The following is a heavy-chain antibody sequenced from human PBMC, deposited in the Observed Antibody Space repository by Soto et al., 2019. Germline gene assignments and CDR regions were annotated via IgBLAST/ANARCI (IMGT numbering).Heavy chain of an antibody. D-gene: IGHD1-7*01. CDR3: ARRTGTAPRFDY. V-gene: IGHV3-30-3*01. J-gene: IGHJ4*02. Sequence: QVQLVESGGGVVQPGRSLRLSCSASGFTFSDFEMYWVRQAPGKGLDWVSFISYDGSNQYYAGSVKGRCTVSRDNSKNTPFLLMNSLRPEDTAVYFCARRTGTAPRFDYWGQGTLVTVSS. CDR1: GFTFSDFE. CDR2: ISYDGSNQ.